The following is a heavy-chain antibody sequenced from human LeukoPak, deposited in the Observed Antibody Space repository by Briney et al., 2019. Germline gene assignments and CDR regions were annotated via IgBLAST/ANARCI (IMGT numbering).Heavy chain of an antibody. CDR1: GGSFSSYY. D-gene: IGHD5-18*01. V-gene: IGHV4-59*08. Sequence: SETLSLTCTVSGGSFSSYYWSWIRQSPGKGLEWVGCIYYGGSSQYNPSLKSRVSMSLDTSNNQLSLRLTSVTAADTAVYYCAIVPPGYSYGFDYWGQGILVTVSS. J-gene: IGHJ4*02. CDR2: IYYGGSS. CDR3: AIVPPGYSYGFDY.